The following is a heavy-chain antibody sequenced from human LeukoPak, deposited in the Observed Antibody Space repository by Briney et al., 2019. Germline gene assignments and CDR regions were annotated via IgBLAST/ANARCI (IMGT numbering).Heavy chain of an antibody. CDR3: ARVDPESGGYYDV. CDR2: IQKDGSDK. J-gene: IGHJ4*02. CDR1: GFTFGSFW. D-gene: IGHD3-22*01. V-gene: IGHV3-7*04. Sequence: GESLRLSCVASGFTFGSFWMSWVRQAPGKGLEWVANIQKDGSDKKYVDSVKGRFSISRDNARNSLYLEMNSLRAEDTAVYFCARVDPESGGYYDVWGQGTLVTVSS.